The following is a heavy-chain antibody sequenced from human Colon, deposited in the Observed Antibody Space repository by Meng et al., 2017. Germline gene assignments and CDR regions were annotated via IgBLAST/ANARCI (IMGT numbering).Heavy chain of an antibody. CDR1: SGSNISGGYY. CDR2: ISNSGSA. V-gene: IGHV4-31*02. D-gene: IGHD2-21*01. Sequence: QVELEARGPVLVKPSQTLSRIWSVSSGSNISGGYYWSWIRQHPQKGLEWIGYISNSGSAYYNPSLKSRVSISVDTSKNQFSLKMDTVTAADTALYYCARAGLHSYYFDFWGQGTLVTVSS. J-gene: IGHJ4*02. CDR3: ARAGLHSYYFDF.